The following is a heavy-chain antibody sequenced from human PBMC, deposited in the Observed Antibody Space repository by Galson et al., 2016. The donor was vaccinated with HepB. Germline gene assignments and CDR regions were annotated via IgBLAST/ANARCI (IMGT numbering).Heavy chain of an antibody. Sequence: PALVKPTQTLTLTCTFSGFSLSTSGMGVGWIRQPPGKALEWLALIYWDDDKRYSPSLESRLAITKDTSKNQVTFVTAADTAVYYCARARVTYGGHPDTFDIWGQGTLVTVSS. CDR3: VTYGGHPDTFDI. CDR1: GFSLSTSGMG. V-gene: IGHV2-5*02. CDR2: IYWDDDK. D-gene: IGHD4-23*01. J-gene: IGHJ3*02.